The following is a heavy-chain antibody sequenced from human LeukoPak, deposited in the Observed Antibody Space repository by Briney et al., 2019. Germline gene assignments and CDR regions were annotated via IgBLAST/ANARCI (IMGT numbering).Heavy chain of an antibody. CDR2: IYYSGST. D-gene: IGHD6-19*01. Sequence: NTSETLSPTCTVSGGSMSPYHWGWIRQPPGKGLEWTGYIYYSGSTNYNPSLKSRVTISVDTSKNQFSLKLSSVTAADTAIYYCARAVSGRFDYWGQGTLVTVSS. J-gene: IGHJ4*02. V-gene: IGHV4-59*08. CDR1: GGSMSPYH. CDR3: ARAVSGRFDY.